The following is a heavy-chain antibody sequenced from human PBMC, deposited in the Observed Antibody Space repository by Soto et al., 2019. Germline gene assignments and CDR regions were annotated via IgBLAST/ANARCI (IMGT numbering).Heavy chain of an antibody. J-gene: IGHJ4*02. CDR1: GYTFTSYG. Sequence: QVQMVQSGAEVKKPGASVKVSCKASGYTFTSYGISWVQQAPGQGLEWMGWISAYNGNTKYAQKLQDRVTMTTDTSTSTAYMELRSLRSHDTAVYYCPRDYARDSSGFSGRYWGQGLLVTVSS. CDR2: ISAYNGNT. D-gene: IGHD3-22*01. V-gene: IGHV1-18*01. CDR3: PRDYARDSSGFSGRY.